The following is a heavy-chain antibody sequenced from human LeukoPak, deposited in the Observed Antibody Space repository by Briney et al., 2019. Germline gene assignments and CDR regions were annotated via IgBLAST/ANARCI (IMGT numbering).Heavy chain of an antibody. Sequence: ASVKVSCKASGGTFSSYAINWVRQAPGQGLEWMGGIIPIFATANYAQKFQGRVTITADESTSTAYVELSSLRSEDTAVYYCARDYGDYLFDYWGQGTLVTVSS. D-gene: IGHD4-17*01. J-gene: IGHJ4*02. V-gene: IGHV1-69*13. CDR2: IIPIFATA. CDR1: GGTFSSYA. CDR3: ARDYGDYLFDY.